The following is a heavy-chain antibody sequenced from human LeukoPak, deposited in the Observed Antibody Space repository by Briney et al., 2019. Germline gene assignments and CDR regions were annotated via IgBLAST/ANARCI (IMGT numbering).Heavy chain of an antibody. D-gene: IGHD4-17*01. CDR3: ARADYVGDV. J-gene: IGHJ6*02. Sequence: GGSLRLSCAASGFTFSSYAMSWVRQAPGKGLEWVSVIYSGGSTYYADSVKGRFTISRDNSKSTLYLQMNSLRAEDTAVYYCARADYVGDVWGQGTTVTVSS. CDR2: IYSGGST. V-gene: IGHV3-66*01. CDR1: GFTFSSYA.